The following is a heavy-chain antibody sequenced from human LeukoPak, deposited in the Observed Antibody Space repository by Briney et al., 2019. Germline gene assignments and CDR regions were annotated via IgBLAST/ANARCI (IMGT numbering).Heavy chain of an antibody. CDR1: GVSISSSSYY. Sequence: SETLSLTCTVSGVSISSSSYYWGWIRQPPGKGLEWIGSIYYSRDTYYNPSLKSRRVTISVDTSKNQFSLRLSSVTAADTAVYYCARHQWHYYYYMGVWGKGSTVTVSS. V-gene: IGHV4-39*01. D-gene: IGHD6-19*01. CDR2: IYYSRDT. CDR3: ARHQWHYYYYMGV. J-gene: IGHJ6*03.